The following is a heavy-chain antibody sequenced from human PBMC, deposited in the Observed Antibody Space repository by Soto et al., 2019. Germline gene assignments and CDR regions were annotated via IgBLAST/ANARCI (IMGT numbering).Heavy chain of an antibody. D-gene: IGHD4-4*01. CDR3: ARQLGHDYINNWFDP. Sequence: PGESLKISCKGSGYRFTSYWIARVRQMPGKGLEWMGIIYPGDSDARYSPSFQGQVTISVDKSISTAYLQWSSLKASDTAIYYCARQLGHDYINNWFDPWGQGTLVTVSS. J-gene: IGHJ5*02. CDR2: IYPGDSDA. CDR1: GYRFTSYW. V-gene: IGHV5-51*01.